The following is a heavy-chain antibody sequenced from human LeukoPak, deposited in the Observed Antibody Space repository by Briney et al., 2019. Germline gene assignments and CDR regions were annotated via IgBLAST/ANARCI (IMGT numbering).Heavy chain of an antibody. CDR1: GGSISSGGYY. V-gene: IGHV4-31*03. CDR2: IYYSGST. CDR3: AREYVWGSYRYSHFDY. D-gene: IGHD3-16*02. Sequence: SQTLSLTCTVSGGSISSGGYYWSWLRQHPGTGLEWIGYIYYSGSTYYNPSLKSRVTISVDTSKNQFSLKLSSVTAADTAVYYCAREYVWGSYRYSHFDYWGQGTLVTVSS. J-gene: IGHJ4*02.